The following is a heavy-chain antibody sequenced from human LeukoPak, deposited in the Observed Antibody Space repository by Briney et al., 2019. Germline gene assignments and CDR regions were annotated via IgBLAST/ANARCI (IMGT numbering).Heavy chain of an antibody. CDR2: ISSSSSII. D-gene: IGHD5-18*01. Sequence: GGSLRLSCAASGFTFSSYSMNWVRQAPGKGLEWVSYISSSSSIIYYADSVKGRFTISRDNAKNSLFLQMNSLRAEDTALYYCAKDMGYTFGHAFDYWGQGTLVTVSS. J-gene: IGHJ4*02. CDR3: AKDMGYTFGHAFDY. V-gene: IGHV3-48*04. CDR1: GFTFSSYS.